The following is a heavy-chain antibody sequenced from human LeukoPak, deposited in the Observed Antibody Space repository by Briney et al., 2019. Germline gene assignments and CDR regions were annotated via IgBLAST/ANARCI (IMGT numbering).Heavy chain of an antibody. CDR2: ISGSGGST. J-gene: IGHJ4*02. CDR3: AITPGYSYGLYYFDY. Sequence: SGGSLRLSXAASGFTFSSYAMSWVRQAPGKGLEWVSAISGSGGSTYYADSVKGRFTISRDNSKNTLYLQMNSLRAEDTAVYYCAITPGYSYGLYYFDYWGQGTLVTVSS. D-gene: IGHD5-18*01. V-gene: IGHV3-23*01. CDR1: GFTFSSYA.